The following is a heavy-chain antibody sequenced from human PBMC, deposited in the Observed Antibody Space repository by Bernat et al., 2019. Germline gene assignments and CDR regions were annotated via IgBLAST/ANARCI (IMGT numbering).Heavy chain of an antibody. J-gene: IGHJ6*02. V-gene: IGHV3-33*08. CDR2: IWYDGSNK. CDR1: GFTFSSYA. CDR3: ARDQEKYYYDSSGYSGYYYGMDV. D-gene: IGHD3-22*01. Sequence: QVQLVESGGGVVQPGRSLRLSCAASGFTFSSYAMHWVRQAPGKGLEWVAVIWYDGSNKYYADSVKGRFTISRDNSKNTLYLQMNSLRAEDTAVYYCARDQEKYYYDSSGYSGYYYGMDVWGQGTTVTVSS.